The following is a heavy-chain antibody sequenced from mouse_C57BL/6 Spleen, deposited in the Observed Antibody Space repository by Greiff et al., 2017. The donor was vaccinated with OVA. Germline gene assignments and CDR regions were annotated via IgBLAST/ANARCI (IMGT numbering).Heavy chain of an antibody. CDR1: GYTFTDYN. V-gene: IGHV1-18*01. D-gene: IGHD3-2*02. Sequence: VQLQQSGPELVKPGASVKIPCKASGYTFTDYNMDWVKQSHGKSLEWIGDINPNNGGTIYNQKFKGKATLTVDKSSSTAYMELRSLTSEDTAVXYGARSGQLRLHYAMDYWGQGTSVTVSS. CDR2: INPNNGGT. CDR3: ARSGQLRLHYAMDY. J-gene: IGHJ4*01.